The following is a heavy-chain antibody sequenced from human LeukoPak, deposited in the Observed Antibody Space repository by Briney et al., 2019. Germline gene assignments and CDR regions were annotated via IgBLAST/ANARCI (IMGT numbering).Heavy chain of an antibody. CDR2: ISSSSTYI. CDR3: AKDGSGSPGYYMDV. D-gene: IGHD3-10*01. V-gene: IGHV3-21*04. Sequence: GGSLRLSCAASGFTFSSYSMNWVRQAPGKGLEWVSSISSSSTYIYYADSVKGRFTISRDNAKNSLYLQMNSLRAEDTAVYYCAKDGSGSPGYYMDVWGKGTTVTVSS. J-gene: IGHJ6*03. CDR1: GFTFSSYS.